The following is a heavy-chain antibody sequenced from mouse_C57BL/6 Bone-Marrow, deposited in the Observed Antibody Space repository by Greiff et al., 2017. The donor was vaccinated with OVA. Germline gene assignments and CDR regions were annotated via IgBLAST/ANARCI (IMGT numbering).Heavy chain of an antibody. CDR1: GYTFTSSW. V-gene: IGHV1-50*01. J-gene: IGHJ3*01. CDR3: ARGDGSSYGLAY. Sequence: VQLQQPGAELVKPGASVKLSCKASGYTFTSSWMQWVKQRPGQGLEWIGEIDPSDSYTNYNQKFKGKATLTVDTSSSTAYMQLSSLTSEDSAVYYCARGDGSSYGLAYWGQGTLVTVSA. D-gene: IGHD1-1*01. CDR2: IDPSDSYT.